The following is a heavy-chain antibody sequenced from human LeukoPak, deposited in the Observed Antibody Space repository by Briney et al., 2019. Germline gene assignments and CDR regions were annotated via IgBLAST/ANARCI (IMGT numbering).Heavy chain of an antibody. D-gene: IGHD3-22*01. CDR2: IYYSGST. J-gene: IGHJ4*02. CDR1: GGSISSYY. Sequence: SETLSLTCTVSGGSISSYYWSWIRQPPGEGLEWIGYIYYSGSTNYNPSLKSRVTISVDTSKNQFSLKLSSVTAADTAVYYCARTHAPYYDSSGYYLDYWGQGTLATVSS. V-gene: IGHV4-59*01. CDR3: ARTHAPYYDSSGYYLDY.